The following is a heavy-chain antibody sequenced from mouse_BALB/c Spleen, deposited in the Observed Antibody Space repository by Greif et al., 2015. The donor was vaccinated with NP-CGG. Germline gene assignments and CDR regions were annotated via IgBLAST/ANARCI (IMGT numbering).Heavy chain of an antibody. J-gene: IGHJ2*01. CDR1: GYTFTSYW. CDR2: INPSNGRT. Sequence: QVQLQQPGAELVKPGASVKLSCKASGYTFTSYWMHWVKQRPGQGLEWIGEINPSNGRTNYNEKFESKATLTVDKSSSTAYMQLSSLTSEDSAVYYCARGSWFDYWGQGTTLTVSS. V-gene: IGHV1S81*02. CDR3: ARGSWFDY.